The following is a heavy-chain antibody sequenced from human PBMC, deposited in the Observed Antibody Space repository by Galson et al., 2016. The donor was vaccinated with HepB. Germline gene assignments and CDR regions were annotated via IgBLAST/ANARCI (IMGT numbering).Heavy chain of an antibody. Sequence: SLRLSCAASGFTFSIYAMHWVRQAPGKGLEWVADISYDGNNKHYADSVKGRFTVSRDNSKNTLYLQMNSLTGEDTAVYYCSSMVATYYYFAMDVWGQGTTVTVFS. J-gene: IGHJ6*02. CDR3: SSMVATYYYFAMDV. V-gene: IGHV3-30-3*01. CDR2: ISYDGNNK. D-gene: IGHD5-12*01. CDR1: GFTFSIYA.